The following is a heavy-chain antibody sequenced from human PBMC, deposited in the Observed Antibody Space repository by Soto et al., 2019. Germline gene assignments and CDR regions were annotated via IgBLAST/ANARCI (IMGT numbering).Heavy chain of an antibody. Sequence: EVQLLESGGGLVQPGGSLRLSCAASGFTLSSYAMSWVRQAPGKGLEWVSAISGNGNRTFHADSVKGRFTISRDNAKNALYLQMNSLRVEDTAVYYCAKEVTSGSYSHYYYGLDVWGQGTMVTVSS. CDR1: GFTLSSYA. J-gene: IGHJ6*02. V-gene: IGHV3-23*01. D-gene: IGHD1-26*01. CDR3: AKEVTSGSYSHYYYGLDV. CDR2: ISGNGNRT.